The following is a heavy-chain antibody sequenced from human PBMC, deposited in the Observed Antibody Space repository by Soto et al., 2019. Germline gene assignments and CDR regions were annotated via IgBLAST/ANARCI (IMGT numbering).Heavy chain of an antibody. J-gene: IGHJ5*02. CDR2: IYESGST. CDR3: ARAPALGWFDP. V-gene: IGHV4-31*03. Sequence: QVQLQDSGPGLVKPSQTLSLTCTVSGGSISSGGYYWSWIRQHPGKGLEWIGYIYESGSTYYNPSPKSRVTISVVTSKNQFSLKLSSVTAADTAVYYCARAPALGWFDPWGQGTLVTGSS. CDR1: GGSISSGGYY.